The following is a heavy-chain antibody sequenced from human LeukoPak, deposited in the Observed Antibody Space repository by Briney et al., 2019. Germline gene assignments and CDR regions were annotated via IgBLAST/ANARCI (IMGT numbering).Heavy chain of an antibody. V-gene: IGHV1-46*01. D-gene: IGHD6-19*01. CDR1: GYTFTSYY. CDR3: ATYSSGWYDY. CDR2: INPSGGST. Sequence: ASVKVSCKASGYTFTSYYMHWVRQAPGQGLGWMGLINPSGGSTSYAQKFQGRVTITRDTSTSTVYLELSSLRSEDTAVYYCATYSSGWYDYWGQGTLVTVSS. J-gene: IGHJ4*02.